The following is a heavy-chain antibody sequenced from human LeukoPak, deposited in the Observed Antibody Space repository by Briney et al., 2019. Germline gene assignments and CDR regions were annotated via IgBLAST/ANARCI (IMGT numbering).Heavy chain of an antibody. CDR2: INTYNSNT. D-gene: IGHD4-11*01. J-gene: IGHJ3*02. CDR3: ARDGLTTVATYAFDI. Sequence: ASVKVSCKASGGTFSSYAINWVRQAPGQGLEWMGWINTYNSNTNYAQKVQGRVTMTTDTSTSTAYMELRSLGSDDTAVYYCARDGLTTVATYAFDIWGQGTMVTVSS. CDR1: GGTFSSYA. V-gene: IGHV1-18*01.